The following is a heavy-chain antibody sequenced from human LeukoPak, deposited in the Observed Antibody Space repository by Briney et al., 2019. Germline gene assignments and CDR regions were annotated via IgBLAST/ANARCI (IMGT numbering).Heavy chain of an antibody. V-gene: IGHV5-51*01. CDR3: ARLQSSEGYYHYYMDV. J-gene: IGHJ6*03. Sequence: GESLKISCKGSGYTFTSRWVAWVRQLPGKGLEWVGIIDPSDSDTRYSSSFQGQVTISVDKSLNTAYLRWSSLKASDTAMYYCARLQSSEGYYHYYMDVWGKGTTVTVSS. CDR2: IDPSDSDT. CDR1: GYTFTSRW. D-gene: IGHD3-22*01.